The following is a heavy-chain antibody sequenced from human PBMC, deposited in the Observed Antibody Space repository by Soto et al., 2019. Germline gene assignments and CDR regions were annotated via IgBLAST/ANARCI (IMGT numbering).Heavy chain of an antibody. Sequence: PSETLSLTCTVSGASISSGGSYWSWIRQHPGKALEWIGYIYYSGNTYYNPSLQSRLTISVDTSKNQFSLKLSSVTAADTAVYYCARDISTRGNGMDVWGQGTRVTVSS. CDR1: GASISSGGSY. CDR3: ARDISTRGNGMDV. CDR2: IYYSGNT. J-gene: IGHJ6*02. D-gene: IGHD3-16*01. V-gene: IGHV4-31*03.